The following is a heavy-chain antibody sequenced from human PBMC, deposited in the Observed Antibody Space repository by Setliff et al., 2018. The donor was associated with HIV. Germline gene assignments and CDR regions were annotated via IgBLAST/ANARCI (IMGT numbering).Heavy chain of an antibody. D-gene: IGHD3-22*01. CDR3: ARGGGYDRSGYYPFDY. J-gene: IGHJ4*02. CDR2: INHSGST. Sequence: SETLSVTCAVYGGSLSGYHWSWIRQSPEKGLEWIGEINHSGSTNYNPSLKSRVTMSVDTSKNQFSLKLSSVTAADTAVYYCARGGGYDRSGYYPFDYWGQGTPVTVSS. V-gene: IGHV4-34*01. CDR1: GGSLSGYH.